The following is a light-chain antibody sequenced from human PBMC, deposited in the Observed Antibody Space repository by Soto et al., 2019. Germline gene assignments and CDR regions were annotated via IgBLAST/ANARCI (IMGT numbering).Light chain of an antibody. CDR1: SSDVGGYNY. CDR3: SSYTSSSTLGV. CDR2: DVS. Sequence: QSALTQPASVSGSPGQSITITWTGTSSDVGGYNYVSWYQQHPGKAPKLMIYDVSNRPSGVSNRFSGSKSGNTASLTISGVQAEDEADYYCSSYTSSSTLGVFGTGTKLTVL. J-gene: IGLJ1*01. V-gene: IGLV2-14*01.